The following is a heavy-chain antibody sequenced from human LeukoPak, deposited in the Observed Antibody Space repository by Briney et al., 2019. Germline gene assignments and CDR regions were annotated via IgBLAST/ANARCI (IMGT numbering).Heavy chain of an antibody. V-gene: IGHV1-2*02. D-gene: IGHD5-12*01. CDR3: ARVNSGYDASLDY. J-gene: IGHJ4*02. CDR2: INPNSGGT. CDR1: GYTFTGYY. Sequence: GASVKVSCKASGYTFTGYYMHWVRQAPGQGLEWMGWINPNSGGTNYAQTFQGRVTMTRDTYISTAYMELSRLRSDDTAVYYGARVNSGYDASLDYWGQGTLVTVSS.